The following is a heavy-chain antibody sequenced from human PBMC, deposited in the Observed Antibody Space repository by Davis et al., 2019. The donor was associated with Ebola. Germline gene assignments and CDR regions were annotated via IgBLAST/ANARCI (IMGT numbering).Heavy chain of an antibody. Sequence: SVKVSCKASGGTFSSYAISWVRQAPGQGLEWMGRIIPILGIANYAQKFQGRVTITADKSTSTAYMELSSLRSEDTAVYYCARGVLRFLDFCWGQGTLVTVSS. D-gene: IGHD3-3*01. V-gene: IGHV1-69*04. J-gene: IGHJ4*02. CDR1: GGTFSSYA. CDR3: ARGVLRFLDFC. CDR2: IIPILGIA.